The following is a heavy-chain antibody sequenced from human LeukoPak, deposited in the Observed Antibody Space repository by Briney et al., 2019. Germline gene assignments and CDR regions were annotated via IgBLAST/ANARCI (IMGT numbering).Heavy chain of an antibody. V-gene: IGHV3-7*01. J-gene: IGHJ6*02. CDR2: IKQDGSEK. CDR3: ANLYSSGFYYYYGMDV. CDR1: GFTFSSYW. Sequence: GGSLRLSCAAPGFTFSSYWMSWVRQAPGKGLEWVANIKQDGSEKYYVDSVKGRFTISRDNAKNTLYLQMNSLRAEDTAVYYCANLYSSGFYYYYGMDVWGQGTTVTVSS. D-gene: IGHD6-19*01.